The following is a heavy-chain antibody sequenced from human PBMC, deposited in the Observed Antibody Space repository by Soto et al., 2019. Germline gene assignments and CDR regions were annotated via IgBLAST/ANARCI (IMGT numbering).Heavy chain of an antibody. Sequence: ASVKVSCKASGYTFTSYDINWVRQATGQGLEWMGWMNPNSGNTGYAQKFQGRVTMTRNTSISTAYMELSSLRSEDTAVYYCARGYSGYTYYYYYYIDVWGKGTTVTVSS. CDR2: MNPNSGNT. CDR1: GYTFTSYD. D-gene: IGHD5-12*01. J-gene: IGHJ6*03. CDR3: ARGYSGYTYYYYYYIDV. V-gene: IGHV1-8*01.